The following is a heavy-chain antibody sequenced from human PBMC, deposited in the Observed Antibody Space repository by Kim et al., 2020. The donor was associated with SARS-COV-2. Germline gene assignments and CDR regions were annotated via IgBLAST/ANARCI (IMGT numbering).Heavy chain of an antibody. D-gene: IGHD5-18*01. J-gene: IGHJ6*02. CDR3: ARDQGGYSYAWTNYYYYGMDV. V-gene: IGHV1-18*01. Sequence: ASVKVSCKASGYTFTSYGISWVRQAPGQGLEWMGWISAYNGNTNYAQKLQGRVTMTTDTSTSTAYMELRSLRSDDTAVYYCARDQGGYSYAWTNYYYYGMDVWGQGTTVTVSS. CDR2: ISAYNGNT. CDR1: GYTFTSYG.